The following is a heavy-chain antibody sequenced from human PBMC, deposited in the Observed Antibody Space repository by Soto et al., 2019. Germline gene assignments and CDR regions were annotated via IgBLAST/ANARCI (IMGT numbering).Heavy chain of an antibody. CDR1: GFTFDDYA. CDR3: VKDESINWYSGHFRH. Sequence: HPGGSLRLSCAASGFTFDDYAMHWVRQVPGKGLEWVSGINWNSGSIGYADSVKGRFAISRDNAKNSLHLQMNSLRAEDTAFYYCVKDESINWYSGHFRHWGQGILVTVSS. CDR2: INWNSGSI. D-gene: IGHD6-13*01. V-gene: IGHV3-9*01. J-gene: IGHJ1*01.